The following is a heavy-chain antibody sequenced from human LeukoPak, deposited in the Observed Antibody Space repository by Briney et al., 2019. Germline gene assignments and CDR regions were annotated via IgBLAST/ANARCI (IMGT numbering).Heavy chain of an antibody. D-gene: IGHD3-10*01. V-gene: IGHV3-9*01. CDR2: ISWNSGSI. J-gene: IGHJ4*02. CDR3: VGSGSYPIPHDY. Sequence: GGSLRLSCAASGFTFDDYAMDWVRQAPGEGLEWVSGISWNSGSIGYADSVKGRFTISRDNAKNSLYLQMNSLRAEDTALYYCVGSGSYPIPHDYWGQGTLVTVSS. CDR1: GFTFDDYA.